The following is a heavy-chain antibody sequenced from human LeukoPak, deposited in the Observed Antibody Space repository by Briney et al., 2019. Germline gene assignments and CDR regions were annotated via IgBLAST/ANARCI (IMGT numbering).Heavy chain of an antibody. D-gene: IGHD3-10*01. CDR3: ARDRGQSYFDY. V-gene: IGHV3-33*01. J-gene: IGHJ4*02. CDR2: IYYDGSNQ. CDR1: GFTFRNYG. Sequence: GRSLSLSCATSGFTFRNYGMHWVRQAPGKGLEWVAIIYYDGSNQYYADSVKGRFTISRDNSKNTLYLQLNSLRAEDTAMYYCARDRGQSYFDYWGQGTLVTVSS.